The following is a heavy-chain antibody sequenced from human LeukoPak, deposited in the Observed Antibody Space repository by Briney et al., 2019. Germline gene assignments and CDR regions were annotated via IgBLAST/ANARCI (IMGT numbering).Heavy chain of an antibody. V-gene: IGHV3-21*01. CDR2: ISSSSSYI. CDR1: GFTFSTYT. D-gene: IGHD3-22*01. Sequence: GGSLRLSCAASGFTFSTYTMNWVRQAPGKGLEWVSSISSSSSYIYYADSVKGRFTISRDNAKNSLYLQMNSLRAEDTAVYYCARYYYDSSGCSPAFDYWGQGTLVTVSS. J-gene: IGHJ4*02. CDR3: ARYYYDSSGCSPAFDY.